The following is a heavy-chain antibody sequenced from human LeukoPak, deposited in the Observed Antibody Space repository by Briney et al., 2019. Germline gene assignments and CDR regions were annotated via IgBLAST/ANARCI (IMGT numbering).Heavy chain of an antibody. Sequence: ASVKVSCKASGYTFTAYYIHWVRQAPGQGLEWMGWINPNNGDTNFGQKFQGRVTVTRDTSISTVYTELTSLTTDDTALYYCAKEGSSGWVPNYWGQGTLVTVSS. CDR1: GYTFTAYY. V-gene: IGHV1-2*02. CDR2: INPNNGDT. D-gene: IGHD6-19*01. J-gene: IGHJ4*02. CDR3: AKEGSSGWVPNY.